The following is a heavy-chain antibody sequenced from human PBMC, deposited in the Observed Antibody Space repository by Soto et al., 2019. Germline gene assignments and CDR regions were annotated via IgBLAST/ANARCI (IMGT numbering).Heavy chain of an antibody. CDR2: IHSSGYT. D-gene: IGHD3-10*01. J-gene: IGHJ4*02. CDR3: ARATRYGSGDY. CDR1: GGSISSYY. V-gene: IGHV4-59*01. Sequence: QVQLQESGPGLVKPSETLSLICTVSGGSISSYYWSWIRQPPGKGLEWIGYIHSSGYTNYSPSLKRRVIISIDTSKNQFSLKLSSVTAADTAIYYCARATRYGSGDYWGQGTLVTVSS.